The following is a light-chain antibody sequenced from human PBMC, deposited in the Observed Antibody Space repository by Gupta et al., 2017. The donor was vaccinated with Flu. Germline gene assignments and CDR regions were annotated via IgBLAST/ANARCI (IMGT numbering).Light chain of an antibody. CDR2: AAT. V-gene: IGKV1-39*01. CDR3: QQSDSTPPWT. J-gene: IGKJ1*01. CDR1: QSISRY. Sequence: SSPSASGENRVTITWVTNQSISRYIGWYKKKPRETPKLLIYAATMVQRVVSTRFRGRGCAKDVSLTSSRRQQEDSAHYWSQQSDSTPPWTFGQGTKVEIK.